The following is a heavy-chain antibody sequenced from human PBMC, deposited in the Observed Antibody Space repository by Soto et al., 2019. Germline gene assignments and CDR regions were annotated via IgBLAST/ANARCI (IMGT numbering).Heavy chain of an antibody. CDR2: ISGSGGST. V-gene: IGHV3-23*01. J-gene: IGHJ4*02. D-gene: IGHD3-16*01. CDR1: GFTFSSYA. CDR3: AKDIHITITFGGVNSYGPFDY. Sequence: GGSLRLSCAASGFTFSSYAMSWVRQAPGKGLEWVSAISGSGGSTYYADSVKGRFTISRDNSKNTLYLQMNSLRAEDTAVYYCAKDIHITITFGGVNSYGPFDYWGQGTLVTVSS.